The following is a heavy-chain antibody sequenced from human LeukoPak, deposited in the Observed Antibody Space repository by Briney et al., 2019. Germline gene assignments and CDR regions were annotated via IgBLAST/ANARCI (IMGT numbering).Heavy chain of an antibody. CDR1: GATFSSYA. Sequence: EASVKVSCKASGATFSSYAISWVRQAPGQGLEWMGGIIPIFGTANYAQKFQGRVTITADESTSTAYMELSSLRSEDTAVYYCARLSYYDSSGYYGWFDPWGQGTLVTVSS. CDR3: ARLSYYDSSGYYGWFDP. CDR2: IIPIFGTA. D-gene: IGHD3-22*01. J-gene: IGHJ5*02. V-gene: IGHV1-69*13.